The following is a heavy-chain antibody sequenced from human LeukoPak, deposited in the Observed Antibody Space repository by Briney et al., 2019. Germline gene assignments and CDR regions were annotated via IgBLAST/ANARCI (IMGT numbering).Heavy chain of an antibody. CDR3: AKEYQLRGMDV. J-gene: IGHJ6*02. V-gene: IGHV3-7*03. D-gene: IGHD2-2*01. Sequence: GGSLRLSCAASGFTFSSYWMSWVRQAPGKGLEWVANINQDGSEKYYVDSVKGRFTISRDNAKNSVYLQMNSLRVEDTAVYYCAKEYQLRGMDVWGQGTTVTVSS. CDR1: GFTFSSYW. CDR2: INQDGSEK.